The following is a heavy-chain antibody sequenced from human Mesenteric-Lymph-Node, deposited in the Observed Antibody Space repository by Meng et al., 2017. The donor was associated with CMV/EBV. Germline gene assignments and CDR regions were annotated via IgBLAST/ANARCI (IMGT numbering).Heavy chain of an antibody. CDR1: GYTFTDYY. V-gene: IGHV1-2*02. Sequence: ASVKVSCKASGYTFTDYYVHWVRQAPGQGPEWMGWINPKSGGTNYAPKFQGRVTMTRDTSISTAYMELSRLTSDDTAVYYCAITNDDSSGYFDCWGQGTLVTVSS. CDR3: AITNDDSSGYFDC. CDR2: INPKSGGT. J-gene: IGHJ4*02. D-gene: IGHD3-22*01.